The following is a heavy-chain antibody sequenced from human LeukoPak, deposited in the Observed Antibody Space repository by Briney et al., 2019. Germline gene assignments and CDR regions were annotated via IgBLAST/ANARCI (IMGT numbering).Heavy chain of an antibody. CDR3: ATDTYYYDSSGLPRDY. CDR1: GFTFSSYS. Sequence: GGSLRLSCAASGFTFSSYSMNWVRQAPGKGLEWVSYISSSSSTIYYADSVKGRFTISRDNSKNTLYLQMNSLRAEDTAVYYCATDTYYYDSSGLPRDYWGQGTLVTVSS. J-gene: IGHJ4*02. CDR2: ISSSSSTI. D-gene: IGHD3-22*01. V-gene: IGHV3-48*01.